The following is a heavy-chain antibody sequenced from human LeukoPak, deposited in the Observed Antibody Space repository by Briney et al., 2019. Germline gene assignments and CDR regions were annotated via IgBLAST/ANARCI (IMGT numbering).Heavy chain of an antibody. CDR1: GGSISSGDYY. D-gene: IGHD4-17*01. J-gene: IGHJ4*02. V-gene: IGHV4-30-4*08. CDR2: IYYSGST. CDR3: ARAHGDGTFDY. Sequence: SETLSLTCTVSGGSISSGDYYWSWIRQPPGKGLEWIGYIYYSGSTYYNPSLKSRVTMSVDTSKNQFSLKLSSVTAADTAVYYCARAHGDGTFDYWGQGTLVTVSS.